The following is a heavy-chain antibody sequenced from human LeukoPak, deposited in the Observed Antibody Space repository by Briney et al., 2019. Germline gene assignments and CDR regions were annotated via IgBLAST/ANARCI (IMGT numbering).Heavy chain of an antibody. Sequence: GGSLRLSCAASGFTFDSYGMHWVRQAPGKGLEWGAVISYDGSNKYYVDSVKGRFTISRDNSKNTLYLQMNSLRPEDTAVYYCAKDRTYDYGTYDAFDIWGPGTMVTVCS. CDR2: ISYDGSNK. CDR3: AKDRTYDYGTYDAFDI. CDR1: GFTFDSYG. V-gene: IGHV3-30*18. D-gene: IGHD4-17*01. J-gene: IGHJ3*02.